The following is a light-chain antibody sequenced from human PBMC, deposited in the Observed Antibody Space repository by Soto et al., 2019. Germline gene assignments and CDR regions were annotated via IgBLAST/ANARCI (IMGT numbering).Light chain of an antibody. J-gene: IGKJ1*01. CDR2: KAS. V-gene: IGKV1-5*03. CDR3: XQXNXYPRT. CDR1: QSISSW. Sequence: DIQMTQSPSTLSASVGDRVTITCRASQSISSWLAWYQQKPGKAPKVLIYKASSLESGVPSRFXGSGXGTXXXXXXXXXXPXDFGXXYCXQXNXYPRTFGQXTKVE.